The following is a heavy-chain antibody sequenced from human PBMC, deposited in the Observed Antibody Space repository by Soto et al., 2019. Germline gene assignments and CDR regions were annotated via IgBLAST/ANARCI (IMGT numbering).Heavy chain of an antibody. V-gene: IGHV3-33*01. Sequence: PVGSLRLSCAASGFTFSDYVMHWVRQAPGKGLEWVAVIWYRGRDIFYADSVKGRFTISRDDSKNTLYLQLNSLRAEDTAVYYCARDQGGQSGNFIFDNWGQGTLVTVSS. CDR3: ARDQGGQSGNFIFDN. D-gene: IGHD1-26*01. CDR2: IWYRGRDI. J-gene: IGHJ4*02. CDR1: GFTFSDYV.